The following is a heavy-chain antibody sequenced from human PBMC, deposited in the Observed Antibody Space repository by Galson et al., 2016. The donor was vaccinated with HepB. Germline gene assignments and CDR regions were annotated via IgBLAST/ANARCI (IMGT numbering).Heavy chain of an antibody. J-gene: IGHJ4*02. Sequence: SVKVSCKASGGIFSSYAISWVRQAPGQRLEWMGWVNADNDDTKYSHDFQARVTISSDTSASTVYMELSSLRSEDTAVYYCARSSRAAMFAYFDFWGQGTLVTVSS. CDR1: GGIFSSYA. V-gene: IGHV1-3*01. CDR2: VNADNDDT. CDR3: ARSSRAAMFAYFDF. D-gene: IGHD2-2*01.